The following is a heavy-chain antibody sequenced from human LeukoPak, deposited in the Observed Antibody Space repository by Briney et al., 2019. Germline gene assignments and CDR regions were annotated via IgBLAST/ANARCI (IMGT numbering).Heavy chain of an antibody. CDR2: ISGSGGST. CDR1: GFTFSKFP. CDR3: AKNKGWELPAELDS. D-gene: IGHD2-15*01. Sequence: GGSLRLSCAASGFTFSKFPMGWVRQAPGKGLEWVSAISGSGGSTYYADSVKGRFTISRDNSKNTLYLQMNSLRAEDTAVYYCAKNKGWELPAELDSWGQGALVIVSS. V-gene: IGHV3-23*01. J-gene: IGHJ4*02.